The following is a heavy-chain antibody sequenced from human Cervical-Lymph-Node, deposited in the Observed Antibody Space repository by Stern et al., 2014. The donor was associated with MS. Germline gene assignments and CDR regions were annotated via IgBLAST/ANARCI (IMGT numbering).Heavy chain of an antibody. CDR3: ARDIDTSSHYSRFDP. V-gene: IGHV3-33*01. Sequence: DQLVESGGGVVQPGRSLRLSCATSGFNFDYFGMHWVRQAPGKGLEWVAVIWHHGIDKYYADSVKGRFTISRDTSKSPLYLQMNSLTAEDTAVYYCARDIDTSSHYSRFDPWGQGTLVTVSS. D-gene: IGHD3-22*01. CDR1: GFNFDYFG. CDR2: IWHHGIDK. J-gene: IGHJ5*02.